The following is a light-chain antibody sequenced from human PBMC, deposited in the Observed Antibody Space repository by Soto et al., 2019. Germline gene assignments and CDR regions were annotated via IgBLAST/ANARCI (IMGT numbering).Light chain of an antibody. V-gene: IGLV2-14*01. CDR3: SSYTSSNTLL. CDR1: SSDVGGYNS. Sequence: QSVLTQPASVSGSPGQSITISCTGTSSDVGGYNSVSWYQQHPGKAPKLMIYDVSNRPSGVSNRFSGSKSGNTASLTISGLQAEDEADYYCSSYTSSNTLLFGPGTKLTVL. J-gene: IGLJ1*01. CDR2: DVS.